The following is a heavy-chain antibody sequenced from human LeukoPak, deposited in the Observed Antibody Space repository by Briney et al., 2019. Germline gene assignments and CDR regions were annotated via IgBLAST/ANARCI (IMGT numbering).Heavy chain of an antibody. J-gene: IGHJ4*02. Sequence: GGSLRLSCLTSGFTLSTNAMSWVRQAPGKGLEWISGISGSGASTYYADSVKGRFTISRDDSRNTLYLQMNSLGGDDTAVYYCAKQLGYCSDGSCYFPYWGQGTLVTVSS. V-gene: IGHV3-23*01. D-gene: IGHD2-15*01. CDR1: GFTLSTNA. CDR3: AKQLGYCSDGSCYFPY. CDR2: ISGSGAST.